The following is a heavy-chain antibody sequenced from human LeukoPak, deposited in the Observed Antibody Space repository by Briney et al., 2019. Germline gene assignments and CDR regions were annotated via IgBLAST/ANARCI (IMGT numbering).Heavy chain of an antibody. CDR1: GFTFSSYG. CDR2: ISYDGSNK. D-gene: IGHD5-18*01. J-gene: IGHJ4*02. CDR3: AKDAAMVPDY. Sequence: GGSLRLSCAASGFTFSSYGMHWVRQAPGKELEWVAVISYDGSNKYYADSVKGRFTISRDNSKNTLYLQMNSLRAEETAVYYCAKDAAMVPDYWGQGTLVTVSS. V-gene: IGHV3-30*18.